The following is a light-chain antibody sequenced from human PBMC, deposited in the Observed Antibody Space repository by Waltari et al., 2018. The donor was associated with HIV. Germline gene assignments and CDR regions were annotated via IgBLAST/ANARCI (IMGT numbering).Light chain of an antibody. CDR3: CSYAGAYTYV. CDR1: SSDIGYFHY. J-gene: IGLJ1*01. V-gene: IGLV2-11*01. CDR2: EVD. Sequence: QSALTQPRSVSGSPGQSVTISCTGTSSDIGYFHYVSWYQQYPGKAPKVIIYEVDQRPSGVPDRFTGSKSGITASLTISGLQGEDEADYYCCSYAGAYTYVFGTGTKVNVL.